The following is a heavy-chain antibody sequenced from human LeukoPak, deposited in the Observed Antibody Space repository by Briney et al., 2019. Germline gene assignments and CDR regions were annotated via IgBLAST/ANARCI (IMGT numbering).Heavy chain of an antibody. D-gene: IGHD6-19*01. CDR2: IYYSGNT. CDR3: ARQGSGWQEYYYYYYYMDV. V-gene: IGHV4-39*01. J-gene: IGHJ6*03. Sequence: SETLSLTCTVSGVSISSSNSYWGWIRQPPGKGLERIGSIYYSGNTYYNASLKSQVSISVDTSKNQFSLKLSSVTAADTAVYYCARQGSGWQEYYYYYYYMDVWGKGTTVTISS. CDR1: GVSISSSNSY.